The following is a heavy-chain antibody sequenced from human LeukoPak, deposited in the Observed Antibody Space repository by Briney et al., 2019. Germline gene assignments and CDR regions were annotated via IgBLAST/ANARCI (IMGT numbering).Heavy chain of an antibody. CDR1: GGSISSGGYY. CDR3: ARKGAAAEPQNHFDY. V-gene: IGHV4-31*03. CDR2: IYYSGST. J-gene: IGHJ4*02. D-gene: IGHD6-13*01. Sequence: PSQTLSLTCTVSGGSISSGGYYWSWIRQHPGKGLEWIGYIYYSGSTYYNPSLKSRVTISVDTSKNQFSLKLSSVTAADTAVYYCARKGAAAEPQNHFDYWGQGTLVTVSS.